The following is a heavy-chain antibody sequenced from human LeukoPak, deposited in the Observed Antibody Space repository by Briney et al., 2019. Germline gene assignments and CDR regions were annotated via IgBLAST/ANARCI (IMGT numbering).Heavy chain of an antibody. J-gene: IGHJ4*02. CDR1: GFSFSSYE. D-gene: IGHD1-26*01. CDR2: ISSSSSYI. V-gene: IGHV3-21*01. Sequence: GGSLRLSCAASGFSFSSYEMNWVRQAPGKGLEWVSSISSSSSYIYYADSVKGRYTISRDNAKNSLYLQMNSLRAEDTAVHYCARGVGASLVRIDYWGQGTLVTVSS. CDR3: ARGVGASLVRIDY.